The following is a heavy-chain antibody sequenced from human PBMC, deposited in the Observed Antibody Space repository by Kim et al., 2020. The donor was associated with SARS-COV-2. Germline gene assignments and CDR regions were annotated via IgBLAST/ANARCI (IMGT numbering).Heavy chain of an antibody. Sequence: AQKFQERVTITRDMSTSTAYMELSSLRSEDTAVYYCATDDLSTTVTTFDYWGQGTMVTVSS. J-gene: IGHJ4*02. V-gene: IGHV1-58*01. CDR3: ATDDLSTTVTTFDY. D-gene: IGHD4-17*01.